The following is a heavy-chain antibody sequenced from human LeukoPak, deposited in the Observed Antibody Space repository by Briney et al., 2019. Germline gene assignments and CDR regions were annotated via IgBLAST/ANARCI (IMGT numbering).Heavy chain of an antibody. V-gene: IGHV4-31*03. Sequence: SETLSLTCTVSGGSISSGGYYWSWIRQHPGKGLEWIGYIYYSGSTYYNPSLKSRVSISVDTSKNQFSLKLSSVTAADTAVYYCARAAPYYDSSYYHLDIWGQGTMVTVSS. CDR3: ARAAPYYDSSYYHLDI. CDR2: IYYSGST. CDR1: GGSISSGGYY. J-gene: IGHJ3*02. D-gene: IGHD3-22*01.